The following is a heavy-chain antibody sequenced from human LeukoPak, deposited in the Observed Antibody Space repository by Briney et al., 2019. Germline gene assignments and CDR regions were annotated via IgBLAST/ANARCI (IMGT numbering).Heavy chain of an antibody. CDR1: GYSFTSYY. V-gene: IGHV1-46*01. D-gene: IGHD1-26*01. CDR3: ARDNSVGETAWWFDP. Sequence: ASVEVSCKASGYSFTSYYMHWVRQAPGQGLEWMGLINPSGSSTTYAQKFQGRVTMTRDMFTSTDYMELTSLTSDDTAVYYCARDNSVGETAWWFDPWGQGTLVTVSS. J-gene: IGHJ5*02. CDR2: INPSGSST.